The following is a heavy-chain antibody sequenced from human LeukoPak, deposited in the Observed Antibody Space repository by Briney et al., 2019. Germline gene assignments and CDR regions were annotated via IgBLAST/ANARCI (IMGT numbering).Heavy chain of an antibody. Sequence: SETLSLTCTVSGGSIRSAAYYWSWIHQPPGKGLEWIGYIYYSGSTYYNPSLKSRVTISVDTSKNQFSLKLSSVTAADTAVYYCARENFWLPKYYYGMDVWGQGTTVTVSS. CDR2: IYYSGST. J-gene: IGHJ6*02. D-gene: IGHD3-3*01. CDR1: GGSIRSAAYY. CDR3: ARENFWLPKYYYGMDV. V-gene: IGHV4-31*03.